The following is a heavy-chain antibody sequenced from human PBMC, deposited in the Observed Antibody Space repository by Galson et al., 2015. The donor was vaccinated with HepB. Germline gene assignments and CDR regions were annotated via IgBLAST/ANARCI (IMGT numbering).Heavy chain of an antibody. CDR2: IRYDGSNK. V-gene: IGHV3-30*02. CDR3: AKGETTVTTNYYDYGMDV. CDR1: GFTFSSYG. J-gene: IGHJ6*02. D-gene: IGHD4-17*01. Sequence: SLRLSCAASGFTFSSYGMHWVRQAPGKGLEWVAFIRYDGSNKYYADSVKDRFTISRDNSKNTLYLQMNSLRAEDTAVYYCAKGETTVTTNYYDYGMDVWGQGTTVTVSS.